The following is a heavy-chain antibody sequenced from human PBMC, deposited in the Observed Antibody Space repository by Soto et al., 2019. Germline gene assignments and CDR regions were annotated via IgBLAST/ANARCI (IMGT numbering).Heavy chain of an antibody. CDR3: AREVNSSPARGPNWFDP. D-gene: IGHD6-13*01. Sequence: SETLSLTCAVSGDSINNSHWWSWVRQTPGKGLEWIGETYHSGTTNYNPSLKTRVTISIDKSKNQFSLKMNSVTAADTAVYYCAREVNSSPARGPNWFDPWGQGTLVTVSS. CDR2: TYHSGTT. CDR1: GDSINNSHW. J-gene: IGHJ5*02. V-gene: IGHV4-4*02.